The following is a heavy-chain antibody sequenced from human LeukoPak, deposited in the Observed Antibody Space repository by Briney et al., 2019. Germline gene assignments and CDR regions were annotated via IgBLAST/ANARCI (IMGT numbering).Heavy chain of an antibody. V-gene: IGHV1-46*01. D-gene: IGHD6-6*01. Sequence: ASVKVSCKASGYTFTSYYMHWVRQAPGQGLEWMGIINPSGGSTSYAQKFQGRVTMTRDMSTSTVYMELSSLRSDDTAVYYCARGGARQLVREYYYYYYMDVWGKGTTVTVSS. CDR2: INPSGGST. CDR3: ARGGARQLVREYYYYYYMDV. J-gene: IGHJ6*03. CDR1: GYTFTSYY.